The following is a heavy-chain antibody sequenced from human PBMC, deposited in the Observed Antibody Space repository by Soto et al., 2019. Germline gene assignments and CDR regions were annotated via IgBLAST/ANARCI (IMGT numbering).Heavy chain of an antibody. Sequence: LRLSCAASGFTFSDYYMSWIRQAPGKGLEWVSYISSSSSYIYYADSVKGRFTISRDNVKNSLYLQMNSLRAEDTAVYYCARYDSSGYYWPYYYYGMDVWGQGTTVTVSS. V-gene: IGHV3-11*06. CDR2: ISSSSSYI. J-gene: IGHJ6*02. CDR1: GFTFSDYY. D-gene: IGHD3-22*01. CDR3: ARYDSSGYYWPYYYYGMDV.